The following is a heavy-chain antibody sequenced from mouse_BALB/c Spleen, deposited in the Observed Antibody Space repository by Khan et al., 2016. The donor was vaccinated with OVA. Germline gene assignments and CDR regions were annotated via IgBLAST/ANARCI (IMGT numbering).Heavy chain of an antibody. CDR2: INTYIGEP. D-gene: IGHD2-1*01. CDR3: ARSNGNCWFAY. CDR1: GYTFTNYG. J-gene: IGHJ3*01. Sequence: QIQLVQSGPELKKPGETVKISCKASGYTFTNYGMNWVKQAPGQGLKWMGWINTYIGEPTYADDFKGRFAFSLETSASTAYLQINNLKNEDTATYVCARSNGNCWFAYWGQGTLVTVSA. V-gene: IGHV9-3-1*01.